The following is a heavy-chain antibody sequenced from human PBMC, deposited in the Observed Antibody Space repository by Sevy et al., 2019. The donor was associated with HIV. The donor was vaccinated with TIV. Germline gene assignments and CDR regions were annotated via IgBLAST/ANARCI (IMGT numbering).Heavy chain of an antibody. V-gene: IGHV4-59*08. J-gene: IGHJ4*02. D-gene: IGHD1-26*01. CDR2: IYYNGHI. Sequence: SETLSLTCTVSGGSITSLYWNWIRQPPGKGLEWIANIYYNGHINYNPSLKSRVTLSLDTSKNQFSRGLGSVTAADTAMYYCAGENAWGRGYSWGQGTLVTVSS. CDR3: AGENAWGRGYS. CDR1: GGSITSLY.